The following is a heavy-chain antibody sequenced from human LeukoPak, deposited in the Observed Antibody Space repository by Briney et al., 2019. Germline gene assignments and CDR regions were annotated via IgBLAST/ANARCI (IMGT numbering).Heavy chain of an antibody. CDR2: IYYSGST. J-gene: IGHJ4*02. D-gene: IGHD3-10*01. CDR3: ASGRNYYGSGSYYRDTDY. Sequence: ASQTLSLTCTVSGGSISSGYYYWSWIRQPPGKGLEWNGYIYYSGSTYYNPSLKSRVTISVDTSKNQFSLKLSSVTAADTAVYYCASGRNYYGSGSYYRDTDYWGQGTLVTVSS. V-gene: IGHV4-30-4*01. CDR1: GGSISSGYYY.